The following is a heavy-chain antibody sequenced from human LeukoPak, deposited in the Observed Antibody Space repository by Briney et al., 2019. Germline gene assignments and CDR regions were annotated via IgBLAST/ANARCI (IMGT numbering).Heavy chain of an antibody. CDR2: IYYSGST. CDR1: GGSISSYY. CDR3: ARGGYSSSWYLDYFDY. J-gene: IGHJ4*02. Sequence: SETLSLTCTVSGGSISSYYWSWIRQPPGKGLEWIGYIYYSGSTYYNPSLKSRVTISVDTSKNQFSLKLSSVTAADTAVYYCARGGYSSSWYLDYFDYWGQGTLVTVSS. V-gene: IGHV4-59*12. D-gene: IGHD6-13*01.